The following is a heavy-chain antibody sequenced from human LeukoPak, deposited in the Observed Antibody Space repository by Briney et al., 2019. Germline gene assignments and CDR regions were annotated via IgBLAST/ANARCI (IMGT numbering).Heavy chain of an antibody. Sequence: GGSLRLSCAASGFTFSSYSMNWVRQAPGKGLEWVSYISSSSSTIYYADSVKGRFTISRDNAKNSLYLQMNSLRAEDTAVYYYARGRPYYDSSGYYGMTRFDPWGQGTLVTVSS. CDR1: GFTFSSYS. J-gene: IGHJ5*02. D-gene: IGHD3-22*01. CDR2: ISSSSSTI. V-gene: IGHV3-48*01. CDR3: ARGRPYYDSSGYYGMTRFDP.